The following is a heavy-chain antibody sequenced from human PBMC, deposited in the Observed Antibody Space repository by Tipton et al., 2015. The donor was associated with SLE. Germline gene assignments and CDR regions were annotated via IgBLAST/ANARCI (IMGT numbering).Heavy chain of an antibody. D-gene: IGHD6-25*01. J-gene: IGHJ4*02. Sequence: TLSLTCNVSGVYINSGGFYYWSWIRQPRGKRLEWIGSVFDTGYTAYNPSLEGRMSISVDTSNNEFSLKLSSVTAADTAVYFCARQDLGRAATLTFDIWGLGTLVTVSS. CDR3: ARQDLGRAATLTFDI. V-gene: IGHV4-39*01. CDR1: GVYINSGGFYY. CDR2: VFDTGYT.